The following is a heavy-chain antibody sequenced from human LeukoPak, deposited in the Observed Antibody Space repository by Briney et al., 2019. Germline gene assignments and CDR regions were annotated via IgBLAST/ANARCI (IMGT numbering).Heavy chain of an antibody. CDR1: GYTFTSYY. Sequence: GASVKVSCKASGYTFTSYYMHWVRQAPGQGLEWMGIINPSGGSTSYAQKFQGRVTITADESTSTAYMELSSLRSEDTAGYYCASGSFDWSGYSAVDYWGQGTLVTVSS. V-gene: IGHV1-46*01. CDR2: INPSGGST. CDR3: ASGSFDWSGYSAVDY. D-gene: IGHD3-3*01. J-gene: IGHJ4*02.